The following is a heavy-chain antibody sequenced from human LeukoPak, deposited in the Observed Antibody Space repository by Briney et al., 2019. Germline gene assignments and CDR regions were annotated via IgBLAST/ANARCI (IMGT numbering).Heavy chain of an antibody. D-gene: IGHD3-22*01. Sequence: GGSLRLSCSASGFTFSRYGMHWVRQAPGKGLEYVSAIVSNGDSTYYADSVKGRFTISRDNAKNTLYLQMSSLRPGDTAVYYCVNPGWYYDSSGYSYYYGMDVWGQGTTVTVSS. CDR2: IVSNGDST. CDR1: GFTFSRYG. V-gene: IGHV3-64D*09. CDR3: VNPGWYYDSSGYSYYYGMDV. J-gene: IGHJ6*02.